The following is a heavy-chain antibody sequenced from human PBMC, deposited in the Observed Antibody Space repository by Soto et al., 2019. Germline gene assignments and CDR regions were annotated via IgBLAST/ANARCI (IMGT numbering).Heavy chain of an antibody. V-gene: IGHV4-59*11. CDR3: ARGGYRTLAWFDP. CDR1: GGSISNHY. D-gene: IGHD6-13*01. CDR2: IYHSGTT. Sequence: QVQVQESGPGLVKPSETLSLTCTVSGGSISNHYWSWIRQSPGKGLEWIANIYHSGTTNYNLSLKGRVTISIDSAKNQVSRKLNSVTAADTAVYYCARGGYRTLAWFDPWGQGTLVTVSS. J-gene: IGHJ5*02.